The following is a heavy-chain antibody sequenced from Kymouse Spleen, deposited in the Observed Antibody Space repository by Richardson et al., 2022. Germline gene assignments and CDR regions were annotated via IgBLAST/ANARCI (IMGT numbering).Heavy chain of an antibody. CDR1: GFTFSSYW. V-gene: IGHV3-7*01. J-gene: IGHJ4*02. Sequence: EVQLVESGGGLVQPGGSLRLSCAASGFTFSSYWMSWVRQAPGKGLEWVANIKQDGSEKYYVDSVKGRFTISRDNAKNSLYLQMNSLRAEDTAVYYCARGPPYDILTGLYYFDYWGQGTLVTVSS. D-gene: IGHD3-9*01. CDR3: ARGPPYDILTGLYYFDY. CDR2: IKQDGSEK.